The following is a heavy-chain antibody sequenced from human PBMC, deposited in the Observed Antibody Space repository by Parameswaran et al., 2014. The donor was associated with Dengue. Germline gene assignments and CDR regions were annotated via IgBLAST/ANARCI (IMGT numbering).Heavy chain of an antibody. V-gene: IGHV1-46*01. J-gene: IGHJ6*02. D-gene: IGHD6-13*01. Sequence: WVRQAPGQGLEWMGIINPSGGSTSYAQKFQGRVTMTRDTSTSTVYMELSSLRSEDTAVYYCARGIAGEPGDYYYGMDVWGQGTLVTVSS. CDR3: ARGIAGEPGDYYYGMDV. CDR2: INPSGGST.